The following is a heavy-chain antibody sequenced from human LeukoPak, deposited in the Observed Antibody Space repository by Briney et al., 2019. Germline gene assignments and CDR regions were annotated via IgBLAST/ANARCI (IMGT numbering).Heavy chain of an antibody. J-gene: IGHJ6*02. CDR3: ARGGGGSYHYYYYYYGMDV. CDR1: GYTFTGYY. CDR2: INPNSGGT. D-gene: IGHD1-26*01. V-gene: IGHV1-2*02. Sequence: ASVTVSFKASGYTFTGYYMHWVRQAPGQGLEWMGWINPNSGGTNYAQKFQGRVTMTRDTSISTAYMELSRLRSDDTAVYYCARGGGGSYHYYYYYYGMDVWGQGTTVTVSS.